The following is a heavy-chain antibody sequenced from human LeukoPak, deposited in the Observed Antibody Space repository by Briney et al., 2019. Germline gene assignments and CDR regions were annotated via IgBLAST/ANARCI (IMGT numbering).Heavy chain of an antibody. Sequence: PSETLSLTCAVYGGSFSGYYWSWIRQPPGKGLEWIGEINHSGSTSYNPSLKSRVTISVDTSKNQFSLKLSSVTAADTAVYYCARFRLGSDYYHMDVWGKGTTVTVSS. CDR1: GGSFSGYY. V-gene: IGHV4-34*01. D-gene: IGHD7-27*01. CDR3: ARFRLGSDYYHMDV. CDR2: INHSGST. J-gene: IGHJ6*03.